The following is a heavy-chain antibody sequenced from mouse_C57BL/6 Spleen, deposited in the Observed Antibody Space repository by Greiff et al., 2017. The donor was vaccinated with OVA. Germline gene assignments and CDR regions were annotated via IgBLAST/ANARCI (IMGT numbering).Heavy chain of an antibody. D-gene: IGHD2-4*01. CDR1: GYSIPSDY. J-gene: IGHJ4*01. CDR3: ARFYDYDEGYAMDY. V-gene: IGHV3-8*01. CDR2: ISYSGST. Sequence: VQLQQSGPGLAKPSQTLSLTCSVTGYSIPSDYWNWIRKFPGNKLEYMGYISYSGSTYYNPSLKSRISITRDTSKNQYYLQLNSVTTEDTATYYCARFYDYDEGYAMDYWGKGTSVTVSS.